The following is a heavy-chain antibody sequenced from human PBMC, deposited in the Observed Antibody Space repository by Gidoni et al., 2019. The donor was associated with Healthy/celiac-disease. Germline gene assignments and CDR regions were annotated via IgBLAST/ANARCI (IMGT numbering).Heavy chain of an antibody. V-gene: IGHV4-34*01. CDR2: INHSGST. J-gene: IGHJ4*02. CDR3: ARGAEAAAAPYYFDY. Sequence: QVQLQQWGAGLLKPSETLSLTCAVYGGSFSGYYWSWIRQPPGKGLEWIGEINHSGSTNYNPSLKSRVTISVDTSKNQFSLKLSSVTAADTAVYYCARGAEAAAAPYYFDYWGQGTLVTVSS. CDR1: GGSFSGYY. D-gene: IGHD6-13*01.